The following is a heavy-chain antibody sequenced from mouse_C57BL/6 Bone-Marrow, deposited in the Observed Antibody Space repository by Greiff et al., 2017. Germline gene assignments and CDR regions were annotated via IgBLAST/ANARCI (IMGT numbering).Heavy chain of an antibody. Sequence: QVQLQQSGAELVRPGASVKLSCKASGYTFTDYYINWVKQRPGQGLEWIARIYPGSGNTYYNEKFKGKATLTAEKSSSTAYMQLSSLTSEDSAVYFCERWGYDYDASYAMDYWGQGTSVTVSS. D-gene: IGHD2-4*01. V-gene: IGHV1-76*01. CDR1: GYTFTDYY. J-gene: IGHJ4*01. CDR3: ERWGYDYDASYAMDY. CDR2: IYPGSGNT.